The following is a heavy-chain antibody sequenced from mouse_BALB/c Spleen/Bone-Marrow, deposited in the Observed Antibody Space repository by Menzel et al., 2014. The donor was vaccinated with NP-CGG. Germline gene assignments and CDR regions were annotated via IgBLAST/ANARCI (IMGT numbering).Heavy chain of an antibody. D-gene: IGHD1-1*01. CDR2: INPDSSTI. CDR1: GFDFSSYR. CDR3: ARQGYYGRSDY. J-gene: IGHJ2*01. V-gene: IGHV4-1*02. Sequence: DVMLVESGGGLVQPGGSLKLSCAASGFDFSSYRMSWVRQAPGKGLEWLGEINPDSSTINYTPSLKGKFIISRDNAKNTLYLQMSKVRSEDTALYYCARQGYYGRSDYWGQGTTLTVSS.